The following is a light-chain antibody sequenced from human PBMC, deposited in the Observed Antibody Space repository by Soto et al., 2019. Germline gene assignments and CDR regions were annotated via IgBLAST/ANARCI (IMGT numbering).Light chain of an antibody. J-gene: IGKJ4*01. CDR3: QQVKSYPLT. CDR1: QSVSSY. V-gene: IGKV3-11*01. Sequence: EIVFTQSPATLSLSPGERATLSCRASQSVSSYLAWYQQKPGQAPRLLIYDASKRATGIPARFSGSGSGTDFTLTISSLEPEDFAVYYCQQVKSYPLTFGGGTKVDIK. CDR2: DAS.